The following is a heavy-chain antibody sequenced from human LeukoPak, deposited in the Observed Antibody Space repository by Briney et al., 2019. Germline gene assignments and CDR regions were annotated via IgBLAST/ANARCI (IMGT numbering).Heavy chain of an antibody. CDR2: IDYSGRT. CDR1: GGSITSYY. CDR3: ARLVAVAGTYYYYYMDV. Sequence: SETLSLTCTVSGGSITSYYWSWIRQPPGKGLELIGYIDYSGRTNYNPSLKSRVTISVDTSKNQLSLKLSSVTAADTAVYYCARLVAVAGTYYYYYMDVWGKGTTVTISS. J-gene: IGHJ6*03. V-gene: IGHV4-59*12. D-gene: IGHD6-19*01.